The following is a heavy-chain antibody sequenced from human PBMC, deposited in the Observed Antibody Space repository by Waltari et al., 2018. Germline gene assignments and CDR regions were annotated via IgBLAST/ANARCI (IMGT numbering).Heavy chain of an antibody. D-gene: IGHD2-2*01. Sequence: QVQLVQSGSELKKPGASVKASCKASGYTFTSYAITWLRRAPGQGLELMGWINTNTGNPTYVQVFTGRFVFSLDTSVSTAYLQISSLKAEDTAVYYCVREVVPTSTIVVNWFDPWGQGTLVTVSS. J-gene: IGHJ5*02. V-gene: IGHV7-4-1*02. CDR2: INTNTGNP. CDR1: GYTFTSYA. CDR3: VREVVPTSTIVVNWFDP.